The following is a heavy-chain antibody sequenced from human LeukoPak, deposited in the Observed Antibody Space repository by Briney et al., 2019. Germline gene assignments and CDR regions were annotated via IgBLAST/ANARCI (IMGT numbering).Heavy chain of an antibody. Sequence: SETLSLTCTVSGGSISSYYWSWIRQPPGKGPEWIGYIYTSGSTNYNPSLKSRVTISVDTSKNQFSLKLSSVTAADTAVYYCARLGSSWYFWFDPWGQGTLVTVSS. CDR1: GGSISSYY. D-gene: IGHD6-13*01. CDR3: ARLGSSWYFWFDP. J-gene: IGHJ5*02. CDR2: IYTSGST. V-gene: IGHV4-4*09.